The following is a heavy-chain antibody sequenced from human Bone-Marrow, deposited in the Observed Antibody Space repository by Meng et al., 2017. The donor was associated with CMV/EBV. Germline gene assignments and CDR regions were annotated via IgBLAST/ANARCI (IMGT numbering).Heavy chain of an antibody. D-gene: IGHD1-1*01. CDR3: NVERLRFYYYGMDV. Sequence: GGSLRLSCAASGFTFSSYATSWVRQAPGKGLEWVGRIKSKTDGGTTDYAAPVKGRFTISRDDSKNTLYLQMNSLKTEDTAVYYCNVERLRFYYYGMDVWGQGTTVTVSS. V-gene: IGHV3-15*01. J-gene: IGHJ6*02. CDR1: GFTFSSYA. CDR2: IKSKTDGGTT.